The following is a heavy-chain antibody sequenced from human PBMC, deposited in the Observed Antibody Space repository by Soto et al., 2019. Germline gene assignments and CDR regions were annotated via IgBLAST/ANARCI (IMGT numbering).Heavy chain of an antibody. D-gene: IGHD1-7*01. J-gene: IGHJ6*02. CDR3: ARGFLTGTTWADYYYGMDV. V-gene: IGHV1-69*06. CDR2: IIPIFGTA. CDR1: GGTFSSYA. Sequence: QVQLVQSGAEVKKPGSSVKVSCKASGGTFSSYAISWVRQAPGQGLEWMGGIIPIFGTANYAQKFQGRVTITADKSTSTAYMELSSLRSEDTAVYYCARGFLTGTTWADYYYGMDVWGQGTTVTVSS.